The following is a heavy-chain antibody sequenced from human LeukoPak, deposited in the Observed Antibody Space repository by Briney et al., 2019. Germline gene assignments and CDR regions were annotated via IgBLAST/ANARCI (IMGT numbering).Heavy chain of an antibody. CDR2: INPNSGGT. CDR1: GYTFTGYY. D-gene: IGHD5-18*01. Sequence: ASVKVSCEASGYTFTGYYMHWVRQAPGQGLEWMGWINPNSGGTNYAQKFQGRVTMTRDTSVSTAYMELSRLRSDDTAVYYCARNTAMVIGLFDYWGQGTLVTVSS. J-gene: IGHJ4*02. V-gene: IGHV1-2*02. CDR3: ARNTAMVIGLFDY.